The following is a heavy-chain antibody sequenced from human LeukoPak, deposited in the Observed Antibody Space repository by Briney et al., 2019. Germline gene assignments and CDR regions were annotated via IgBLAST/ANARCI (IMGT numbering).Heavy chain of an antibody. CDR2: INHSGST. D-gene: IGHD3-3*01. Sequence: SETLSLTCAVYGGSFSGYYWSWIRQPPGKGLEWIGEINHSGSTNYNPSLKSRVTISVDTSKNQFSLKLSSVTAADTAVYYCARGSILYYDFWSGYYMGPFDYWGQGTLVTVSS. J-gene: IGHJ4*02. CDR1: GGSFSGYY. V-gene: IGHV4-34*01. CDR3: ARGSILYYDFWSGYYMGPFDY.